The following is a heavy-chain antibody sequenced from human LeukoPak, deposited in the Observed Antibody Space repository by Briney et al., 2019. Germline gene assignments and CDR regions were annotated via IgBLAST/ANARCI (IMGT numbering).Heavy chain of an antibody. CDR1: GGSISSYY. CDR2: IHYSGST. V-gene: IGHV4-59*08. J-gene: IGHJ4*02. CDR3: ARRAINSVMFDY. Sequence: SETLSLTCTVSGGSISSYYWGWIRQPPGKGLEWIGYIHYSGSTNYNPSLRSRVTISVDTSKNQFSLKLSSATAADTAVYFCARRAINSVMFDYWGQGTLVTVSS. D-gene: IGHD3-16*01.